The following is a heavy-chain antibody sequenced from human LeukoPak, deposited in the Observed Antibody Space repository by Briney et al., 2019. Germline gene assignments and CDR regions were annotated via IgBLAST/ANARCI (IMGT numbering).Heavy chain of an antibody. CDR1: GGSISGHY. Sequence: PSETLSLTCTVSGGSISGHYWSWIRQPPGKGLDWIGYIYHTGSTNYNPSLKSRVTMSLDTSKNQFSLKLSSVTAADTAIYYCAKDRRHRDGFDFWGQGTMVTVSS. J-gene: IGHJ3*01. CDR3: AKDRRHRDGFDF. D-gene: IGHD6-25*01. V-gene: IGHV4-59*11. CDR2: IYHTGST.